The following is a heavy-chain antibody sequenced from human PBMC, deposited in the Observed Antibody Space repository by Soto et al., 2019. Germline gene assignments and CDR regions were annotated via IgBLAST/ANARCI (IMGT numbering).Heavy chain of an antibody. CDR3: GMVDNDVTPTPQDV. Sequence: QVQLVQSGDEVKKPGASVTVSCKASGYIFVNYGIAWVRQAPGQGLEWMGWLSPYTGNPHSATKVQGRLTMTTDTSTSTAYMDLGSLTSDDTAVYYCGMVDNDVTPTPQDVWGQGTTVTVSS. V-gene: IGHV1-18*01. CDR1: GYIFVNYG. CDR2: LSPYTGNP. J-gene: IGHJ6*02. D-gene: IGHD5-12*01.